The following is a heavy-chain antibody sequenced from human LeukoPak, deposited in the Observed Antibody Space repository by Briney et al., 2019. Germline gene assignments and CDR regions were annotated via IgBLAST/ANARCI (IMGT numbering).Heavy chain of an antibody. CDR2: IIPIFGTA. CDR1: GGTFSSYA. Sequence: ASEKVSCKASGGTFSSYAISWVRQAPGQGLEWMGGIIPIFGTANYAQKFQGRVTITADESTSTAYMELSSLRSEDTAVYYCAGGLYGDYDLDYWGQGTLVTVSS. J-gene: IGHJ4*02. V-gene: IGHV1-69*13. D-gene: IGHD4-17*01. CDR3: AGGLYGDYDLDY.